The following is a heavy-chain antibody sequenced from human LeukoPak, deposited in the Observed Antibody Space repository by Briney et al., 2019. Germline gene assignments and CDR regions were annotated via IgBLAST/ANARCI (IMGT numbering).Heavy chain of an antibody. J-gene: IGHJ4*02. CDR3: ARIADRHLNYYFGY. Sequence: ASVKVSCKASGYTFTNYGITWVRQAPGQGLEWMGWISAYNGETNYAQKFQGRVTMTTDTSTSTAYMELRSLRSNDTAVYFCARIADRHLNYYFGYWGQGTLVTVSS. CDR1: GYTFTNYG. CDR2: ISAYNGET. V-gene: IGHV1-18*01.